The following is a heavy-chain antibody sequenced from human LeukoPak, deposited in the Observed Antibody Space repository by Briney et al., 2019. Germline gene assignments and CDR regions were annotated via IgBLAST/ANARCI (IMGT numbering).Heavy chain of an antibody. CDR1: GFTFSSYG. CDR3: TTDYRVELWFGEFLYKGPEY. D-gene: IGHD3-10*01. J-gene: IGHJ4*02. Sequence: GGSLRLSCAASGFTFSSYGMHWVRQAPGKGLEWVAFIRYDGSNKYYADSVKGRFTISRDNSKNTLFLQMNSLKTEDTAVYYCTTDYRVELWFGEFLYKGPEYWGQGTLVTVSS. CDR2: IRYDGSNK. V-gene: IGHV3-30*02.